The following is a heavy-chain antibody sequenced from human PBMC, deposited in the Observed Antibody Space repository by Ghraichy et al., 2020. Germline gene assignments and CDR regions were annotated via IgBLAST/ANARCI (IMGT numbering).Heavy chain of an antibody. D-gene: IGHD2-8*02. Sequence: GGSLRLSCAASGFTFSQNWMIWFRQAPGKGLEWVANIDEDGSEKNYVDSVKGRFTISRDNAKDSVYLQMDSLRVEDTAVYYCGKDLYWNQCDHWGQGALVTVAS. CDR3: GKDLYWNQCDH. V-gene: IGHV3-7*04. CDR1: GFTFSQNW. CDR2: IDEDGSEK. J-gene: IGHJ4*02.